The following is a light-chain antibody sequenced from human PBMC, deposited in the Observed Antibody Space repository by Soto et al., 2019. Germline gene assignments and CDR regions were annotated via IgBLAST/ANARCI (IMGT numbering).Light chain of an antibody. J-gene: IGKJ1*01. CDR3: QQYASSVT. V-gene: IGKV3-20*01. CDR2: GAS. CDR1: KRFSSTF. Sequence: EILLTQSPDSLSLSPGDRATLSCRASKRFSSTFFAGYQQKPGQAPRLPIYGASSRATGIPDRFSGSGSGTDFTLTISRLEPEVFAVYYCQQYASSVTFGQGTKVEIK.